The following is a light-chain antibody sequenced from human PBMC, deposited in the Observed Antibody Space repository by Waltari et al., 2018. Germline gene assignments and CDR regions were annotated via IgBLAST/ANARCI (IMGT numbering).Light chain of an antibody. V-gene: IGLV1-40*01. Sequence: QSLLTQPPSVSGAPGQRVTIPCTGSTSTIGARVTVHWYQPLPGTAPKLLIYANTIRPSGVPDRFSASKSGTSASLAITGLQAEDEADYYCQSYDSSLSGVIFGGGTKLTVL. J-gene: IGLJ2*01. CDR2: ANT. CDR3: QSYDSSLSGVI. CDR1: TSTIGARVT.